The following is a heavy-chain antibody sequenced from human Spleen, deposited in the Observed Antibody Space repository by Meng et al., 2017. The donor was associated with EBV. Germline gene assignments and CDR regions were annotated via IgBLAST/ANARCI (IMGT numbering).Heavy chain of an antibody. Sequence: VLLGVCGAEVRMPGPSVKVSCKPSRGNFSNYAFSWVRQAPGQGLEWVGGIIPLFRTSKYAQKFQGRVTVIADESTSTAYMELRSLRPEDTAFYYCASESPTTMILHWGQGTLVTVSS. CDR2: IIPLFRTS. D-gene: IGHD3-22*01. J-gene: IGHJ4*02. V-gene: IGHV1-69*01. CDR3: ASESPTTMILH. CDR1: RGNFSNYA.